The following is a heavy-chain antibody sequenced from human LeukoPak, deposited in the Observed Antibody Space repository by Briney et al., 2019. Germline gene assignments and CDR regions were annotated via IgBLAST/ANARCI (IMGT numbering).Heavy chain of an antibody. D-gene: IGHD2-8*01. CDR2: IYYSGST. V-gene: IGHV4-30-4*08. J-gene: IGHJ4*02. CDR1: GGSISSGDYY. Sequence: PSETLSLTCTVSGGSISSGDYYWSWFRQPPGKGLEWIGYIYYSGSTYYNPSLKSRVTISVDTSKNQFSLKLSSVTAVDTAVYYCARAPYSDSWYYFDYWGQGTLVTVSS. CDR3: ARAPYSDSWYYFDY.